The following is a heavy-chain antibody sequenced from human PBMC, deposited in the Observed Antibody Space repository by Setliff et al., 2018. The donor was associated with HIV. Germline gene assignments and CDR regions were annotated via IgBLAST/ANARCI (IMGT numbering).Heavy chain of an antibody. CDR2: IIALVGAT. CDR1: GDTSSSYT. J-gene: IGHJ4*02. CDR3: ARSHEYGGSSAY. D-gene: IGHD1-26*01. V-gene: IGHV1-69*16. Sequence: SVKVSCKVPGDTSSSYTISWARQAPGQGLEWAGGIIALVGATSYAQKFQDRVTLTTDDSTNTAYMELSSLRSEDTAMYYCARSHEYGGSSAYWGQGTLVTVSS.